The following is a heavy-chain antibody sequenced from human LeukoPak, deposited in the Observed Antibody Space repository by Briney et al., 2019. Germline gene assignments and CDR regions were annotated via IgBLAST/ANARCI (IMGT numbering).Heavy chain of an antibody. V-gene: IGHV4-59*01. CDR3: ARSGNIAVAPWYFDL. J-gene: IGHJ2*01. D-gene: IGHD6-19*01. CDR1: GYSIRSYY. CDR2: IYYSGST. Sequence: SETLSLTCTVSGYSIRSYYWSWIRKPPGKGLEWIGYIYYSGSTNYTPSLKSRVTISVDTSKNHVSLNLRSVTGADTGVYYCARSGNIAVAPWYFDLWGRGTLVTVSS.